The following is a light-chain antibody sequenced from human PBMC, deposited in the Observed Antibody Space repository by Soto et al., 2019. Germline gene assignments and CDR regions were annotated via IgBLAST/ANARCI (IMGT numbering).Light chain of an antibody. CDR2: KAS. CDR1: QTISSW. J-gene: IGKJ1*01. CDR3: QHYNSYSEA. V-gene: IGKV1-5*03. Sequence: IQMTQSPSTLSVSPGDRVTITCRASQTISSWLAWYQQKPGKAPKLLIYKASTLKSGVPSRFSGSGSGTEFTLTISSLQPDDFATYCCQHYNSYSEAFGQGTKVDIK.